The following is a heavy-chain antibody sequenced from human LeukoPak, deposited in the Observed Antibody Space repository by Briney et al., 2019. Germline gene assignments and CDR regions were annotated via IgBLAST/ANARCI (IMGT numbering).Heavy chain of an antibody. CDR3: AKEDHFAS. J-gene: IGHJ4*02. V-gene: IGHV3-9*01. CDR2: ITWNSGSI. Sequence: GGSLRLSCAASGFTFDDYTMHWVRQAPGKGLEWVSGITWNSGSIGYADSVRGRFTISRDNAKNSLDLEMNSLRAEDTALYYCAKEDHFASWGQGTLVTVSS. CDR1: GFTFDDYT.